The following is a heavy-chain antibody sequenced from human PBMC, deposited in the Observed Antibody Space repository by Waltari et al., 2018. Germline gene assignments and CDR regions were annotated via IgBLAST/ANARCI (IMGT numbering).Heavy chain of an antibody. D-gene: IGHD7-27*01. CDR1: GYTFSGYY. CDR2: NIPNSGGT. V-gene: IGHV1-2*06. Sequence: QVQLVQSGAEVRKPGASVKVSCETSGYTFSGYYIHWVRQAPGQGPEWRGRNIPNSGGTSYAQKFQGRVTMTRDTSITTAYMELRSLTSDDTAVYYCARGNWGYFFDYWGQGTLVTVSS. CDR3: ARGNWGYFFDY. J-gene: IGHJ4*02.